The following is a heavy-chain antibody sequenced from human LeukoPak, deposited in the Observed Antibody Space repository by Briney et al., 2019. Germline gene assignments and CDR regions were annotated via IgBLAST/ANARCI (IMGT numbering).Heavy chain of an antibody. J-gene: IGHJ6*03. CDR3: ARVLSKAVAGTPLYYYYYMDV. Sequence: GASVKVSCKASGYTFTSYYMHWVRQAPGQGLEWMGWINPNSGGTNYAQKFQGRVTMTRDTSISTAYMELSRLRSDDTAVYYCARVLSKAVAGTPLYYYYYMDVWGKGTTVTVSS. V-gene: IGHV1-2*02. CDR1: GYTFTSYY. CDR2: INPNSGGT. D-gene: IGHD6-19*01.